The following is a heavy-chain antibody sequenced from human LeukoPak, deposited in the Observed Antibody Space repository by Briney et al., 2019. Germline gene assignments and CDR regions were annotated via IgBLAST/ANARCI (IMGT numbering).Heavy chain of an antibody. CDR2: IYHSGST. CDR1: GGSFSGYY. D-gene: IGHD3-16*01. J-gene: IGHJ5*02. CDR3: ARDFQGGVDP. Sequence: SETLSLTCAVYGGSFSGYYWSWIRQPPGKGLEWIGSIYHSGSTYYNPSLKSRVTISVDTSKNQFSLKLSSVTAADTAVYYCARDFQGGVDPWGQGTLVTVSS. V-gene: IGHV4-34*01.